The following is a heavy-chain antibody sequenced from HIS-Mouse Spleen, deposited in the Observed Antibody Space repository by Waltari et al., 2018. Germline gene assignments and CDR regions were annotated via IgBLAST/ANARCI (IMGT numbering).Heavy chain of an antibody. D-gene: IGHD6-13*01. V-gene: IGHV2-5*02. CDR3: AHRRDSSSYDAFDI. Sequence: QITLKESGPTLVKPTQTLTLTRTFSGFSPSTSGVGLGWIRQPPGKALEWLALIYWDDDKRYSPSLKSRLTITKDTSKNQVVLTMTNMDPVDTATYYCAHRRDSSSYDAFDIWGQGTMVTVSS. CDR2: IYWDDDK. J-gene: IGHJ3*02. CDR1: GFSPSTSGVG.